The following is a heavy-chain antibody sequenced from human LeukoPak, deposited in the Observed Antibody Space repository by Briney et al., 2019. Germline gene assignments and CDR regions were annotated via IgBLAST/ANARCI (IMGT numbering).Heavy chain of an antibody. V-gene: IGHV1-2*06. D-gene: IGHD5-12*01. CDR3: ASERWLRGDFDY. J-gene: IGHJ4*02. CDR2: INPNSGGT. CDR1: GYTFSDYY. Sequence: ASVKVSCTASGYTFSDYYLHWVRQAPGQGLEWMGRINPNSGGTNYAQKFQGRVTMTRDTSISTAYMELSRLRSDDTAVYYCASERWLRGDFDYWGQGTLVTVSS.